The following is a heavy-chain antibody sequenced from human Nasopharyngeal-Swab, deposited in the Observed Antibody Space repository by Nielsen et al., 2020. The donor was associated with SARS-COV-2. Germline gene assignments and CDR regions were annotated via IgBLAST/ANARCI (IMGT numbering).Heavy chain of an antibody. CDR2: IDWDDDK. CDR3: ARITMVRGVTTSAFDI. Sequence: SGPTLVKPAQTLTLTCTFSGFSLRTSGMCVSWIRQPRGKALEWLALIDWDDDKYYSTSLKTRLTISKDTSKNQVVLTMTNMDPVDTATYYCARITMVRGVTTSAFDIWGQGTMVTVSS. CDR1: GFSLRTSGMC. V-gene: IGHV2-70*01. J-gene: IGHJ3*02. D-gene: IGHD3-10*01.